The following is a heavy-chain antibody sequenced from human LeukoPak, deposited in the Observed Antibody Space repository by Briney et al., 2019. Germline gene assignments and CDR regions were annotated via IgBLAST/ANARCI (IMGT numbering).Heavy chain of an antibody. CDR1: GFTVSSNY. D-gene: IGHD3/OR15-3a*01. Sequence: GGSLRLSCAASGFTVSSNYMSWVRQAPGKGLEWVSVIYSGGSTYYADSVKGRFTISRHNSKNTLYLQMNSLRAEDTAVYYCARDFRDSYYYYGMDVWGQGTTVTVSS. CDR3: ARDFRDSYYYYGMDV. CDR2: IYSGGST. V-gene: IGHV3-53*04. J-gene: IGHJ6*02.